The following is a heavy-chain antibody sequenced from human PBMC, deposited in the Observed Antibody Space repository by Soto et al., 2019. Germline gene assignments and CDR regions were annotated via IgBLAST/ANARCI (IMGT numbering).Heavy chain of an antibody. CDR1: GGTFSTYT. J-gene: IGHJ4*02. V-gene: IGHV1-69*02. D-gene: IGHD2-2*01. CDR2: IIPTLDIT. Sequence: ASVKVSCKASGGTFSTYTISWVRQAPGQGLEWMGRIIPTLDITNYAQNFQGRVTITADISTGTAYMELSSLRSEDTAVYYCAIGIYCASTTCFSHFDYWGQGTXVTVSS. CDR3: AIGIYCASTTCFSHFDY.